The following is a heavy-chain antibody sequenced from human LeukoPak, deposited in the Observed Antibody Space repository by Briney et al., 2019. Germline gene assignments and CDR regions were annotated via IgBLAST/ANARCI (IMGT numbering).Heavy chain of an antibody. CDR1: GXTVXSXX. D-gene: IGHD1-26*01. J-gene: IGHJ4*02. Sequence: GGSLRLSCVVSGXTVXSXXXXXVXXXPGXXPXWVSVIYXSGITYYADSVRGRFTISRDNSKNTLYLQMDSLTAEDTAVYYCAREDAGGTYSFDYWGQGTLVTVSS. CDR3: AREDAGGTYSFDY. CDR2: IYXSGIT. V-gene: IGHV3-66*01.